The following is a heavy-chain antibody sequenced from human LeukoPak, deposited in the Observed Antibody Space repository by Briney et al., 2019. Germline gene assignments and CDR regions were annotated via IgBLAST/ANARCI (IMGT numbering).Heavy chain of an antibody. J-gene: IGHJ6*02. CDR3: ARIDTIGNNQYYYYGVEV. Sequence: SETLSLTCSVSGGSISSYFWSWIRQPAGKGLEWLGRVSTTGSSAYDPSLKGRLTLSVDMSKNQFSLTLRSVTAADTAVYYCARIDTIGNNQYYYYGVEVWGQGTAVTVSS. D-gene: IGHD1/OR15-1a*01. V-gene: IGHV4-4*07. CDR2: VSTTGSS. CDR1: GGSISSYF.